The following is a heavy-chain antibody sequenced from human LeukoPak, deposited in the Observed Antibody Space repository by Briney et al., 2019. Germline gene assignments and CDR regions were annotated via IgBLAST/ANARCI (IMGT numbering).Heavy chain of an antibody. V-gene: IGHV3-23*01. Sequence: GGSLRLSCAASGFTFSSYAMSWVRQAPGKGLEWVSAISGSGGSTYYADSVKGRFTIPRDNSKNTLYLQMNSLRAEDTAVYYCAKGTVTSLYYYYGMDVWGQGTTVTVSS. CDR3: AKGTVTSLYYYYGMDV. D-gene: IGHD4-17*01. CDR1: GFTFSSYA. J-gene: IGHJ6*02. CDR2: ISGSGGST.